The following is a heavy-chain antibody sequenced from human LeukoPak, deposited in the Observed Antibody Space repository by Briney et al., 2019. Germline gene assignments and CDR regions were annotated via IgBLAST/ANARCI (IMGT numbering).Heavy chain of an antibody. CDR1: GYTFTRYY. CDR2: INPTGGGT. V-gene: IGHV1-46*01. Sequence: ASVKVSCKASGYTFTRYYIHWVRQAPGQGLEWMGIINPTGGGTSYAQKFPGRVTMARDTSTSTVYMELSSLRSEDTAVYYCARGGPINGMDVWGQGTTVTVSS. J-gene: IGHJ6*02. CDR3: ARGGPINGMDV. D-gene: IGHD3-9*01.